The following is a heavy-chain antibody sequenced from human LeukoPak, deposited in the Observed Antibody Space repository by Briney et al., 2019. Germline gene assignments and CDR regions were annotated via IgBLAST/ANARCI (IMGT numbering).Heavy chain of an antibody. CDR3: ATAEWENFYFDS. V-gene: IGHV4-31*03. CDR2: TSYGGGA. CDR1: GASVSRGGYY. J-gene: IGHJ4*02. Sequence: SETLSLTCTVSGASVSRGGYYWSWIRQHPGKGLEWIGFTSYGGGAYYNPSLMSRITMSVAPSQNQFSLKMRDVPAADTAVYFCATAEWENFYFDSWGQGALVAVTS. D-gene: IGHD1-26*01.